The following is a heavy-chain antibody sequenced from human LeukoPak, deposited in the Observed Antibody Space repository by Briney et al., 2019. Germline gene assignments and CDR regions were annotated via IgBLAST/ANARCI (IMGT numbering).Heavy chain of an antibody. CDR1: GFTFSSYS. D-gene: IGHD3-10*01. J-gene: IGHJ4*02. V-gene: IGHV3-21*01. Sequence: GGSLRLSCAASGFTFSSYSMNWVRQAPGKGLEWVSSISSSSSYIYYADSVKGRFTISRDNAKNSLYLQMNSLRAEDTAVYYCASSLGAMVRGVIIYWGQGTLVTVSS. CDR2: ISSSSSYI. CDR3: ASSLGAMVRGVIIY.